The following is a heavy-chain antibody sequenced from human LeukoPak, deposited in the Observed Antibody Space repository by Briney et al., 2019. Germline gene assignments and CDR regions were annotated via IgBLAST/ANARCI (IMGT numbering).Heavy chain of an antibody. D-gene: IGHD2-21*01. J-gene: IGHJ4*02. Sequence: GGSLRLSCAASGFTFSSYGMHWVRQAPGKGLEWVAVISYDGSNKYYADSVKGRFTISRDNSKNTLYLQMNSLRAEDTAVYYCAKDPEYCGGDCWGQGTLVTVSS. CDR2: ISYDGSNK. CDR3: AKDPEYCGGDC. V-gene: IGHV3-30*18. CDR1: GFTFSSYG.